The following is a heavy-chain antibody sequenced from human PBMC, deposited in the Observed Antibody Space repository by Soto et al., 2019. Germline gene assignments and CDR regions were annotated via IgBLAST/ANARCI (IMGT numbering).Heavy chain of an antibody. V-gene: IGHV1-69*13. CDR3: ATESYYDFWSGYYPNHYYYYGMDV. D-gene: IGHD3-3*01. CDR1: GGTFSSYA. Sequence: SVKVSCKASGGTFSSYAISWVRQAPGQGLEWMGGIIPIFGTANYAQKFQGRVTITADESTSTAYMELSSLRSEDTAVYYCATESYYDFWSGYYPNHYYYYGMDVWGQGTTVTVSS. CDR2: IIPIFGTA. J-gene: IGHJ6*02.